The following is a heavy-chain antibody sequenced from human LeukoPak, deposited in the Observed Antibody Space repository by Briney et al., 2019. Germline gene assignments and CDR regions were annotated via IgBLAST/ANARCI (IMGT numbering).Heavy chain of an antibody. CDR3: AKDGYVSWAYQLSHFDY. V-gene: IGHV3-23*01. CDR2: ISNSGGST. J-gene: IGHJ4*02. Sequence: HPGGSLRLSRAASAFTFSSYTMSWVRQAPGKGLEWVSAISNSGGSTYYADPVKGRFTISRDNSKNTLYLQMNSLRAEDTAVYYCAKDGYVSWAYQLSHFDYWGQGTLVTVSS. CDR1: AFTFSSYT. D-gene: IGHD2-2*03.